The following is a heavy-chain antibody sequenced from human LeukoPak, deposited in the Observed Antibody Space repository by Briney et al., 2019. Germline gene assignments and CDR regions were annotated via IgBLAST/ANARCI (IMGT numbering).Heavy chain of an antibody. D-gene: IGHD2-15*01. CDR1: GFTFSSYE. CDR3: TRDHELYCSGGSCSRMDV. CDR2: ISSSGSTI. J-gene: IGHJ6*03. Sequence: GGSLRLSCAASGFTFSSYEMNWVRQAPGKGLEWVSYISSSGSTIYYADSVKGRFTISRGNAKNSLYLQMNSLRAEDTAVYYCTRDHELYCSGGSCSRMDVWGKGTTVTISS. V-gene: IGHV3-48*03.